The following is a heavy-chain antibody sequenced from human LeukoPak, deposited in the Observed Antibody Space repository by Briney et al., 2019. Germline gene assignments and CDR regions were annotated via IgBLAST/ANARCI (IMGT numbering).Heavy chain of an antibody. CDR1: GFTFDDYT. D-gene: IGHD3-10*01. CDR3: AKGTSMVRGVAVDY. Sequence: GGSLRLSCAASGFTFDDYTMHWVRQAPGKGLEWVSLISWDGGSTYYADSVKGRFTISRDNSKNSLYLQMNSLRTEDTALYYCAKGTSMVRGVAVDYWGQGTLVTVSS. V-gene: IGHV3-43*01. CDR2: ISWDGGST. J-gene: IGHJ4*02.